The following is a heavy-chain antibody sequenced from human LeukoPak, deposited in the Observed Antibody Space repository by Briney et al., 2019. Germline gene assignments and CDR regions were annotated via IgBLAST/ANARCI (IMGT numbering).Heavy chain of an antibody. Sequence: GGSLRLSCTASGYTFTSYWMNWVRQAPGQGLEWVGHIKQDGSEKNYVDSVKGRFTISRDNAAKSLYLQMNSLRAEDTAVYYCARDNMKGGGLAAAGTDYWGQGTLVTVSS. CDR2: IKQDGSEK. D-gene: IGHD6-13*01. V-gene: IGHV3-7*01. CDR3: ARDNMKGGGLAAAGTDY. CDR1: GYTFTSYW. J-gene: IGHJ4*02.